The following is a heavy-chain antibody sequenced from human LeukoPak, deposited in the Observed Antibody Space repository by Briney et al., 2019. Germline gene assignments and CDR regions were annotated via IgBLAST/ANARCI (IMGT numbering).Heavy chain of an antibody. CDR1: GGTFSSYA. Sequence: SVKVSCKASGGTFSSYAISWVRQAPGQGLEWMGGINPIFGTANYAQKFQGRVTITADESTSTGYLEMSSLRSEDTAVYYCASSKDYYDSSGFARTLDYWGQGTLVTVSS. CDR2: INPIFGTA. D-gene: IGHD3-22*01. J-gene: IGHJ4*02. CDR3: ASSKDYYDSSGFARTLDY. V-gene: IGHV1-69*13.